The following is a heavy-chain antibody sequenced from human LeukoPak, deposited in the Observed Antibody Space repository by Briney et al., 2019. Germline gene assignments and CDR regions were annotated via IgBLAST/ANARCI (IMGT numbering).Heavy chain of an antibody. D-gene: IGHD6-6*01. Sequence: SETLSLTCAVYGGSFSGYYWSWIRQPPGKGLEWIGEINHSGSTNYNPSLKSRVTISVDTSKNQFSLKLSSVTAADTAVYYCARAVGDSSRNWFDPWGQGTLVTVSS. CDR3: ARAVGDSSRNWFDP. CDR1: GGSFSGYY. CDR2: INHSGST. J-gene: IGHJ5*02. V-gene: IGHV4-34*01.